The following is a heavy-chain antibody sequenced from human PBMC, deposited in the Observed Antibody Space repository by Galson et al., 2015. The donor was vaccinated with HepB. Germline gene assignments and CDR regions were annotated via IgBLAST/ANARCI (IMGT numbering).Heavy chain of an antibody. CDR2: ISYDGSNK. J-gene: IGHJ3*02. Sequence: SLRLSCAASGFTFSSYAMHWVRQAPGKGLEWVAVISYDGSNKYYADSVKGRFTISRDNSKNTLYLQMNSLRAEDTAVYYCARGKKYSSGWYRTPDAFDIWGQGTMVTVSS. D-gene: IGHD6-19*01. CDR3: ARGKKYSSGWYRTPDAFDI. CDR1: GFTFSSYA. V-gene: IGHV3-30-3*01.